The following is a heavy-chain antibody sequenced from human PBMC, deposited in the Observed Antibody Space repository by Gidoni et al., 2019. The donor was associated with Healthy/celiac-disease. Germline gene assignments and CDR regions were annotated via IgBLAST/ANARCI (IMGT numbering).Heavy chain of an antibody. CDR2: ISAYNGNT. J-gene: IGHJ6*02. CDR1: GYTFTRSG. V-gene: IGHV1-18*01. D-gene: IGHD6-19*01. Sequence: QVQLVQSGAEVKKPRASVKVSCQASGYTFTRSGISWVRQAPGQGLEWMGWISAYNGNTNYAQKLQGRVTMTTDTSTSTAYMELRSLRSDDTAVYYCAREPIAVAGTNYYGMDVWGQGTTVTVSS. CDR3: AREPIAVAGTNYYGMDV.